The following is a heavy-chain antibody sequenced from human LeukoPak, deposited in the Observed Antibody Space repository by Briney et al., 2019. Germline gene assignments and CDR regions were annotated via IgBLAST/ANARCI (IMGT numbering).Heavy chain of an antibody. D-gene: IGHD6-19*01. V-gene: IGHV3-21*01. CDR1: GFTFSSYS. CDR3: ASSEQWLAHLDY. CDR2: ISSSSSYI. Sequence: PGGSLRLSCAASGFTFSSYSMNWVRQAPGKGLEWLSSISSSSSYIYYADSVKGRFTISRDNAKNSLYLQMNSLRAEDTAVYYCASSEQWLAHLDYWGQGTLVTVSS. J-gene: IGHJ4*02.